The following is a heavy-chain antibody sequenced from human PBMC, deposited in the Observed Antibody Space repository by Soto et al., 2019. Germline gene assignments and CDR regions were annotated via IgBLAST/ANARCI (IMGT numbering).Heavy chain of an antibody. J-gene: IGHJ4*02. Sequence: PSETLSLTCTVPGGSISSSSYYWGWIRQPPGKGLEWIGSIYYSGSTYYNPSLKSRVTISVDTSKNQFSLKLSSVTAADTAVYYCARMTTVLYYFDYWGQGTLVTVSS. CDR1: GGSISSSSYY. CDR3: ARMTTVLYYFDY. D-gene: IGHD4-17*01. CDR2: IYYSGST. V-gene: IGHV4-39*01.